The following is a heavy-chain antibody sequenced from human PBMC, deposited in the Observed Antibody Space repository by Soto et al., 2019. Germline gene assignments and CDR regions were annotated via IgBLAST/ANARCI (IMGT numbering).Heavy chain of an antibody. J-gene: IGHJ4*02. CDR2: IYYSGST. CDR1: GGSISSSSYY. V-gene: IGHV4-39*01. Sequence: SEALSLTCTVSGGSISSSSYYWGWIRQPPGKGLEWIGSIYYSGSTYYNPSLKSRVTISVDTSKNQFSLKLSSVTAADTAVYYCARLLGGSGYYYYFDYWGQGTLVTVSS. CDR3: ARLLGGSGYYYYFDY. D-gene: IGHD3-22*01.